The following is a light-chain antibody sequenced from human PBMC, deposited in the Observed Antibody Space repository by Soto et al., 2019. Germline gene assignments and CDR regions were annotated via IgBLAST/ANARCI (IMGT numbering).Light chain of an antibody. CDR3: QQYNSYSEYT. J-gene: IGKJ2*01. Sequence: DIRMTQSPSTLSASVGDRVTITCRASQSISSWLAWYQQKPGKAPKLLIYDASSLESGVPSRFSGSGSGTEFTLTISSLQPDDFATYYCQQYNSYSEYTFGQGTKREIK. CDR1: QSISSW. V-gene: IGKV1-5*01. CDR2: DAS.